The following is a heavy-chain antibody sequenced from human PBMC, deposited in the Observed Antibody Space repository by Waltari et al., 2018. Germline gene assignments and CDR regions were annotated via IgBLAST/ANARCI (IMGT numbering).Heavy chain of an antibody. CDR1: GYTFTGDY. CDR3: ARDSSIPELLWFRAVNWFDP. V-gene: IGHV1-2*06. J-gene: IGHJ5*02. CDR2: INPNSGGT. Sequence: QVQLVQSGAEVKKPGASVKVSCKASGYTFTGDYMHWVRQAPGQGLEWMGRINPNSGGTNYAQKFQGRVTMTRDTSISTAYMELSRLRSDDTAVYYCARDSSIPELLWFRAVNWFDPWGQEPWSPSPQ. D-gene: IGHD3-10*01.